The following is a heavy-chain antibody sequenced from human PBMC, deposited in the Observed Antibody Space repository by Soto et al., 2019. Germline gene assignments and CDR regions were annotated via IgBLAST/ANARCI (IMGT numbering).Heavy chain of an antibody. D-gene: IGHD3-22*01. Sequence: SVKVSCKASGGTFSSYAISWVRQAPGQGLEWMGGIIPIFGTANYAQKFQGRVTITADESTSTAYMELSSLRSEDTAVYYCARDSRLNYYDSSGGAWFDPWGQGTLVTVSS. J-gene: IGHJ5*02. V-gene: IGHV1-69*13. CDR3: ARDSRLNYYDSSGGAWFDP. CDR1: GGTFSSYA. CDR2: IIPIFGTA.